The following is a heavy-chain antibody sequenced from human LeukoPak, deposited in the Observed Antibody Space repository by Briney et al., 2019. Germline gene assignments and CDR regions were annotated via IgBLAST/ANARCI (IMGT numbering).Heavy chain of an antibody. J-gene: IGHJ3*02. CDR3: ARTISRDAFDI. CDR1: GYTFTGYY. V-gene: IGHV1-2*06. CDR2: INPNSGGT. Sequence: ASVKVSCXASGYTFTGYYMHWVRQAPGQGLEWMGRINPNSGGTNYAQKFQGRVTMTRDTSISTAYMELSRLRSDDTAVYYCARTISRDAFDIWGQGTMVTVSS. D-gene: IGHD3-3*02.